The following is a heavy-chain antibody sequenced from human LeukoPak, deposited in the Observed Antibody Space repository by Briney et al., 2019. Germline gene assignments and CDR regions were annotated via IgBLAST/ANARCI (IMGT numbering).Heavy chain of an antibody. V-gene: IGHV3-7*01. CDR2: IKHDGSDS. D-gene: IGHD4-17*01. CDR3: ARDRRPTIYGGLDS. Sequence: GGSLRLSCAASGFTFSDYYMSWIRHAPGKGLEWVANIKHDGSDSFYVDSLKGRFTISRDNSENSLYLQMHSLRVEDTAMYFCARDRRPTIYGGLDSWGQGTVVTVSS. CDR1: GFTFSDYY. J-gene: IGHJ4*02.